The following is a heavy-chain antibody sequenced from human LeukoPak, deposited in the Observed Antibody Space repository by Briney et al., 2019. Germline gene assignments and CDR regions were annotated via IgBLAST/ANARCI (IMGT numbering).Heavy chain of an antibody. CDR3: ARGGSMIVDAAFDY. J-gene: IGHJ4*02. Sequence: SVKVSCKASGGTFSSYAISWVRQAPGQGLEWMGGIIPIFGTANYAQKFQGRVTITADESTSAAYMELSSLRSEDTAVYYCARGGSMIVDAAFDYWGQGTLVTVSS. V-gene: IGHV1-69*13. CDR1: GGTFSSYA. D-gene: IGHD3-22*01. CDR2: IIPIFGTA.